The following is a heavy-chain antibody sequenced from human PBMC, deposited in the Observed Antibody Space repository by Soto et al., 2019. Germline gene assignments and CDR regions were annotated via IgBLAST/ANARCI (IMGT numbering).Heavy chain of an antibody. V-gene: IGHV3-49*03. J-gene: IGHJ5*02. CDR2: IRSKAYGGTT. Sequence: GGSLRLSCAASGFTFGDYAMSWFRQAPGKGREWVGLIRSKAYGGTTEYAASVKGRFTISRDDSESIAYLQMNSLKTEDTAVYYCTRDSVVVAATGLSWFDPWGQGTLVTVSS. CDR1: GFTFGDYA. CDR3: TRDSVVVAATGLSWFDP. D-gene: IGHD2-15*01.